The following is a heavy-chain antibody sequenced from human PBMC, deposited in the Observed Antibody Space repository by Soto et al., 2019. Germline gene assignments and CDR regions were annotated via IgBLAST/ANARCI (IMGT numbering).Heavy chain of an antibody. D-gene: IGHD3-10*01. CDR3: ARVLWFGELSEDY. CDR2: IYYSGNT. CDR1: GGSISTGGYY. J-gene: IGHJ4*02. Sequence: QVQLQESGPGLVKPSQTLSLTCTVSGGSISTGGYYWNWIRQHPGKGLEWIGYIYYSGNTYYNPSLKSRLTISVDTSKNLFSLRLSSVTAADTAVYYCARVLWFGELSEDYWGQGTLVTVSS. V-gene: IGHV4-31*03.